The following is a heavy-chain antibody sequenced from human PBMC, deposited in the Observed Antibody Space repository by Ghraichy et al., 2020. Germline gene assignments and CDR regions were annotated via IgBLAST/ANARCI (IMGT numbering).Heavy chain of an antibody. V-gene: IGHV3-53*01. D-gene: IGHD2/OR15-2a*01. CDR3: ARNMGELGV. J-gene: IGHJ4*02. CDR2: IYSGGGI. Sequence: GGSLRLSCVVSGFTVSNNYMSWLRQAPGKGLEWVSLIYSGGGIYYADSVRGRFTISRDSFKNTLYLEMNSLTAEDTAVYYCARNMGELGVWGQGTLVTVSS. CDR1: GFTVSNNY.